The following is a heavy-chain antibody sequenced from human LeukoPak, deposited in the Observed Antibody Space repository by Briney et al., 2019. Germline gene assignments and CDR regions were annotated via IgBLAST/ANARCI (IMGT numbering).Heavy chain of an antibody. D-gene: IGHD5-12*01. V-gene: IGHV3-23*01. CDR2: ISGSGEFT. Sequence: GGSRRLSCAASGFTVRSYAMTCVRQAPGKGLEWVSGISGSGEFTYYADYVKGRFTISRDNSKNTLFLQMNSLRAEDTAVYYCAKDEDKVATNPLYRGQGTLVSVCS. CDR1: GFTVRSYA. CDR3: AKDEDKVATNPLY. J-gene: IGHJ4*02.